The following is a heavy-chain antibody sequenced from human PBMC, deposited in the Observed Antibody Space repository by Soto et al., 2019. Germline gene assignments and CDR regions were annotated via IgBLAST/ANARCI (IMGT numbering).Heavy chain of an antibody. CDR2: ISGSGGST. CDR1: GFTFSSYA. Sequence: QPGGSLRLSCAASGFTFSSYAMSWVRQAPGKGLEWVSAISGSGGSTYYADSVKGRFTISRDNSKNTLYLQMNSLRAEDTAVYYCAKGGLYGSGSYYNAGSYYYYGMDVWGQGTTVTVSS. CDR3: AKGGLYGSGSYYNAGSYYYYGMDV. V-gene: IGHV3-23*01. J-gene: IGHJ6*02. D-gene: IGHD3-10*01.